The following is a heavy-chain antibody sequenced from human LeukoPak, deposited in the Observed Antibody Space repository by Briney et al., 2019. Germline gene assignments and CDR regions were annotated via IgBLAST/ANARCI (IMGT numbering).Heavy chain of an antibody. Sequence: GGSLRLSCAASGFNVNSNYFSWVRQAPGQGLEWVSVIYSDGSTYYAESVKGRFTISRDNSKNTLSLQMNTLRADDTAVYYCAREALSGSGGTRYYFDYWGQGALVTVSS. CDR2: IYSDGST. D-gene: IGHD3-10*01. V-gene: IGHV3-66*01. CDR1: GFNVNSNY. CDR3: AREALSGSGGTRYYFDY. J-gene: IGHJ4*02.